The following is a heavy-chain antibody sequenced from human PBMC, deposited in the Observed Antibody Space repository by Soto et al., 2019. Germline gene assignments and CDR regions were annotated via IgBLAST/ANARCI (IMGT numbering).Heavy chain of an antibody. CDR3: ARHEISVSLKYYYGLDV. Sequence: PGESLKISCKASGYSFTTYWIGWVRQMPGKGLEWVGIIYPGDFDTRYSPAFQGQVTISADKSISTAYLQWSSLKASDTAMYYCARHEISVSLKYYYGLDVWGQGTTVTVSS. D-gene: IGHD3-16*01. CDR1: GYSFTTYW. V-gene: IGHV5-51*01. CDR2: IYPGDFDT. J-gene: IGHJ6*02.